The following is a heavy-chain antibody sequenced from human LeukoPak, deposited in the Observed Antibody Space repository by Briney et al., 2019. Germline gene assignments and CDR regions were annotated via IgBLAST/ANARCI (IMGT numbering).Heavy chain of an antibody. V-gene: IGHV4-30-4*08. CDR3: ARVQLDCSSTSCYLFDY. J-gene: IGHJ4*02. D-gene: IGHD2-2*01. Sequence: SETLSLTCTVSGGSISSGDYYWSWIRQPPGKGLEWIGYIYYSGSTYYNPSLKSRVTISVDTSKNQFSLKLSSVTAADTAVYHCARVQLDCSSTSCYLFDYWGQGTLVTVSS. CDR1: GGSISSGDYY. CDR2: IYYSGST.